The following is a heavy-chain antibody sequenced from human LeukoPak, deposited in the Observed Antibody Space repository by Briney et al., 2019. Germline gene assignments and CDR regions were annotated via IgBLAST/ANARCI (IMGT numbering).Heavy chain of an antibody. V-gene: IGHV3-7*01. CDR3: AGGSGYLITS. CDR2: IKQDGTEK. Sequence: GGSLRLSCAGAGFTFRSYWMNWVRHAPGKGLEWLAIIKQDGTEKHYKGSVEGRFTISRDNAKNSLHLQMNSLRAEDTAVYYCAGGSGYLITSWGQGTLVTVSS. CDR1: GFTFRSYW. D-gene: IGHD3-9*01. J-gene: IGHJ5*02.